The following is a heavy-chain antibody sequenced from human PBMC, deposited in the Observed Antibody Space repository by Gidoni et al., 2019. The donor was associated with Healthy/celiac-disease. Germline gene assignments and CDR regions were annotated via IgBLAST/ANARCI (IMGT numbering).Heavy chain of an antibody. CDR1: GFTFSGSA. CDR3: TYSRVYYMDV. CDR2: IRSKANSYAT. Sequence: EVQLVESGGGLVQPGGSLKLSCAASGFTFSGSAMHWVRRASGKGLEWVGRIRSKANSYATAYAASVKGRFTISRDDSKNTAYLQMNSLKTKDTAVYYCTYSRVYYMDVWGKGTTVTVSS. D-gene: IGHD6-13*01. V-gene: IGHV3-73*02. J-gene: IGHJ6*03.